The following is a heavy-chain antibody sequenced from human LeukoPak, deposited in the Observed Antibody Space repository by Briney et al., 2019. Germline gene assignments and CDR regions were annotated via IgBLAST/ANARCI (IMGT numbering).Heavy chain of an antibody. Sequence: ASVKVSCKASGYTFTDNFMQWVRQAPGRGLEWMGWINPHTGSTKYVERFQGRVTMTRDTSISTAYMEVRRLRSDDTAVYYCARENTSGYYADYWGQGILVTVSS. V-gene: IGHV1-2*02. CDR2: INPHTGST. D-gene: IGHD3-22*01. CDR3: ARENTSGYYADY. J-gene: IGHJ4*02. CDR1: GYTFTDNF.